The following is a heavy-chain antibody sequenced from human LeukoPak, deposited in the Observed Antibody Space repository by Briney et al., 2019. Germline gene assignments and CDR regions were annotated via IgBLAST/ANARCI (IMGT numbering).Heavy chain of an antibody. Sequence: ASVTVSCKVSGYTLTELSMHWVRQAPGKGHEWMGGFDPEDGETIYAQKFQGRVSMTEDTSTDTAYMELSSRRSEDTAVYYCATDLGGWYEGDYWGQGTLVTVSS. V-gene: IGHV1-24*01. CDR3: ATDLGGWYEGDY. J-gene: IGHJ4*02. CDR1: GYTLTELS. D-gene: IGHD6-19*01. CDR2: FDPEDGET.